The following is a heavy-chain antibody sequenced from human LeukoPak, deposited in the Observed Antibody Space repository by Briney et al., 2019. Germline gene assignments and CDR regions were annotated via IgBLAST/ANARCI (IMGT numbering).Heavy chain of an antibody. Sequence: GGSLRLSCAASGFSFSDYGMHWVRQAPGKGLEWVAVVWSDERNNYYVDSVKGRFTISRDNSKNMLYLQINSLRAEDTAVYYCAREGLTTTPNNAFDIWGQGTMVIVSS. V-gene: IGHV3-33*01. CDR1: GFSFSDYG. D-gene: IGHD1-1*01. CDR2: VWSDERNN. J-gene: IGHJ3*02. CDR3: AREGLTTTPNNAFDI.